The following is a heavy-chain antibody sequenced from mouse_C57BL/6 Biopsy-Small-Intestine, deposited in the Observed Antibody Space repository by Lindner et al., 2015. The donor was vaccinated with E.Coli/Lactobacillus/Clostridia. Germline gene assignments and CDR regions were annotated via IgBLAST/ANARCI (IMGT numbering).Heavy chain of an antibody. D-gene: IGHD2-3*01. CDR3: ARSYDGAY. J-gene: IGHJ2*01. Sequence: VQLQESGAELMKPGASVKLSCKATGYTFTGHWIEWVKQRPEHGLEWIGEILPGSDGTNYNEKFKGKATFTADTSSNTAYMQLSSLTIEDSAIYYCARSYDGAYWGQGTTLTVSS. CDR1: GYTFTGHW. V-gene: IGHV1-9*01. CDR2: ILPGSDGT.